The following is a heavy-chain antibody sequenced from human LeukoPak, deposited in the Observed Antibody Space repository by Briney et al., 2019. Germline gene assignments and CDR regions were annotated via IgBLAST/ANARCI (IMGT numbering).Heavy chain of an antibody. CDR2: ISYDGSNK. J-gene: IGHJ6*03. CDR3: ARAQYCSSTSCYLNIYYYYYMDV. CDR1: GFTFSSYA. V-gene: IGHV3-30-3*01. Sequence: PGGSLRLSCAASGFTFSSYAMHWVRQAPGKGLEWVAVISYDGSNKYYADSVKGRFTISRDNSKNTLYLQMNSLRAEDTAVYYCARAQYCSSTSCYLNIYYYYYMDVWGKGTTVTVSS. D-gene: IGHD2-2*01.